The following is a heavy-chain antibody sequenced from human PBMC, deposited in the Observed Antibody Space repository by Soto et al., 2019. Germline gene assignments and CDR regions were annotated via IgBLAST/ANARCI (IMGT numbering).Heavy chain of an antibody. V-gene: IGHV1-24*01. Sequence: QVQLVQSGAEVKKPGASVKVSCKVSGYTLTELSMRWVRQGPGKGLEWMGGFDPEDGETIYAQKFQGRVTMTEDTSTDTAYMELSSLRSDDTAVYYCATGRAMATTPANLDYWGQGTLVTVSS. J-gene: IGHJ4*02. D-gene: IGHD1-1*01. CDR1: GYTLTELS. CDR3: ATGRAMATTPANLDY. CDR2: FDPEDGET.